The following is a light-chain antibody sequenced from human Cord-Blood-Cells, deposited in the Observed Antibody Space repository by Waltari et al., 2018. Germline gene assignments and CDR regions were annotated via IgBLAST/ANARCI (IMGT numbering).Light chain of an antibody. V-gene: IGLV2-8*01. CDR2: EVS. J-gene: IGLJ1*01. CDR3: TLYASSKKYV. Sequence: QSALTQPPSASGSPGQSVTIPCTGTSSDVGGYNYVSWYQQHSGKAPKPSIYEVSKRPTRVPDRLSGSYAGTRVSLAVAGSRGEDEADYYCTLYASSKKYVVGAGTKGTV. CDR1: SSDVGGYNY.